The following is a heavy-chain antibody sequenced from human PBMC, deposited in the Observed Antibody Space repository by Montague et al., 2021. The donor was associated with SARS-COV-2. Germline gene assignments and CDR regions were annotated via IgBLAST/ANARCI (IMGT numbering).Heavy chain of an antibody. Sequence: SLRLSCAASGFTFSSYAMHWVRQAPGKGLEWVAVISYDGTNKYYADSVKGRFTISRDNSKNTLYLQMNSLRAEDTAVYYCARDEDQVDSKYYFDYWGQGTLVTVSS. CDR1: GFTFSSYA. V-gene: IGHV3-30*04. CDR3: ARDEDQVDSKYYFDY. D-gene: IGHD2-15*01. J-gene: IGHJ4*02. CDR2: ISYDGTNK.